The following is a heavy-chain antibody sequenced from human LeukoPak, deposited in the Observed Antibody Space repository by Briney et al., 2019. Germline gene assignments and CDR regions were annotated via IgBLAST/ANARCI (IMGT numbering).Heavy chain of an antibody. J-gene: IGHJ4*02. CDR1: GCTFEDYA. D-gene: IGHD5-18*01. Sequence: GGSLRLSCAVSGCTFEDYAMHWVRQAPGKGLDGVAAISWNSGSINYADSVKGRFTISRDNAKNSLYLQMNSLRAEDTAVFYCARPRDAGQLWPDYWRQGTLVTVSS. V-gene: IGHV3-9*01. CDR2: ISWNSGSI. CDR3: ARPRDAGQLWPDY.